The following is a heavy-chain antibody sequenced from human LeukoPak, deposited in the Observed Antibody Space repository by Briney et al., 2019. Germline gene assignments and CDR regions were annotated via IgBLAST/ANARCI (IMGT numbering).Heavy chain of an antibody. CDR1: GFTFSNAW. D-gene: IGHD3-22*01. CDR2: IKSKTDGGTT. CDR3: TTAPYYDSSVIDY. J-gene: IGHJ4*02. V-gene: IGHV3-15*01. Sequence: PGGSLRLSCAASGFTFSNAWMSWVRQAPGKGLEWVGRIKSKTDGGTTDYAAPVKGRFTISRDDSKNTLYLQMNSLKTEDTAVYYCTTAPYYDSSVIDYWGQGTLVTVSS.